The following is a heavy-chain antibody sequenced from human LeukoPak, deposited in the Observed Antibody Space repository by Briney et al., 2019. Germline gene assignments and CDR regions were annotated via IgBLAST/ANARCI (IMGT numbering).Heavy chain of an antibody. CDR3: AKGPGPTVTTIDY. CDR2: ISGSGGST. D-gene: IGHD4-17*01. Sequence: GGSLRLSCAASGFTFSSYAMSWVRQAPGKGLEWVSAISGSGGSTYYADSVKRQFTISRDNSKNTLYLQMNSLRAEDTAVYYCAKGPGPTVTTIDYWGQGTLVTVSS. J-gene: IGHJ4*02. CDR1: GFTFSSYA. V-gene: IGHV3-23*01.